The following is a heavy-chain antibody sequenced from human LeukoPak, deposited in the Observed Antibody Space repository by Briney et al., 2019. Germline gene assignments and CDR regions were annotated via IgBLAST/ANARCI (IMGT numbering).Heavy chain of an antibody. CDR3: ASLVMVGATTDVS. V-gene: IGHV1-2*02. D-gene: IGHD1-26*01. CDR1: GYTFSDYY. J-gene: IGHJ5*02. CDR2: INPKSGGR. Sequence: ASVKVSCKAAGYTFSDYYIHWVRQSPGQGLQWMGWINPKSGGRNFALQFPDRVTMTRDTSINTAYMELRSLESDDTAVYYCASLVMVGATTDVSWGQGTLVTVSS.